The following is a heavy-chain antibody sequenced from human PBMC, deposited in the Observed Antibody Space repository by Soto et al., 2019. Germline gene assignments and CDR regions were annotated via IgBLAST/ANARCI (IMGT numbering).Heavy chain of an antibody. D-gene: IGHD3-22*01. CDR1: GGSASSGNYY. CDR2: IYYTGRT. J-gene: IGHJ5*02. Sequence: PSETLSLTCTVSGGSASSGNYYWSWIRQPPGKGLDWIGYIYYTGRTNYNPSLKSRVTMSLATSKNQFSLKLDSVTAADTAIYYCAGMPVTTTNCLDPWGQGTLVTVSS. V-gene: IGHV4-61*01. CDR3: AGMPVTTTNCLDP.